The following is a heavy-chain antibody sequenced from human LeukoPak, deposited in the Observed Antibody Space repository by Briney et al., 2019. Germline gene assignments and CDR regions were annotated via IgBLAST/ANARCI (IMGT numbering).Heavy chain of an antibody. CDR3: ARDVGGHSSSWYLDY. CDR2: INPSGDST. D-gene: IGHD6-13*01. Sequence: ASVKVSCKASGYTFTSYYMHWVRQAPGQGLEWMGIINPSGDSTSYAQKLQGRATMTTDTSTSTAYMELRSLRSDDTAVYYCARDVGGHSSSWYLDYWGQGTLVTVSS. CDR1: GYTFTSYY. V-gene: IGHV1-46*01. J-gene: IGHJ4*02.